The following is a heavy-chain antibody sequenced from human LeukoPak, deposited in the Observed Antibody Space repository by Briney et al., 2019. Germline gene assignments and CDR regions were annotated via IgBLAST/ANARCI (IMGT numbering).Heavy chain of an antibody. CDR1: GLTFSSDA. CDR3: ARGRGGRWYFDY. V-gene: IGHV3-23*01. Sequence: PGGSLRLSCAAPGLTFSSDAMSWVRQAPGKGLEWVSAIGGSGGNTYYADSVKGRFTISRDNSKNTLYLQMNSLRAEDTAVYYCARGRGGRWYFDYWGQGTLVTVSS. J-gene: IGHJ4*02. D-gene: IGHD3-16*02. CDR2: IGGSGGNT.